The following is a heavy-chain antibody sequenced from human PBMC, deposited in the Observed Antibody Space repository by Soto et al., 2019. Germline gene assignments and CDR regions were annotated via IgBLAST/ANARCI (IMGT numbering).Heavy chain of an antibody. CDR3: ARGQLGAYYYYYGMDV. Sequence: QVQLVESGGGVVQPGRSLRLSCAASGFTFSSYAMHWVRQAPGKGLEWVAVISYDGSNKYYADSVKGRFTISRDNSKNTLYLQMNSLRAEDTAVYYCARGQLGAYYYYYGMDVWGQGTTVTVSS. CDR2: ISYDGSNK. D-gene: IGHD6-6*01. V-gene: IGHV3-30-3*01. CDR1: GFTFSSYA. J-gene: IGHJ6*02.